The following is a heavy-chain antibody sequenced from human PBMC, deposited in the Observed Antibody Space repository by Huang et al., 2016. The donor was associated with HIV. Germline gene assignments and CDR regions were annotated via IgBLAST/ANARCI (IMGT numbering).Heavy chain of an antibody. CDR3: ATWPPGSQMRAFDI. CDR1: GASISSGSYY. J-gene: IGHJ3*02. Sequence: QVQLQESGPGLVKPSQTLSLTCTVSGASISSGSYYWTWIRQPAGKGLEGIGHSYTSGSTNYNPSLKSRVTISIDTSKNHFSLRLNSVTAADTAVYYCATWPPGSQMRAFDIWGPGTMITVSS. D-gene: IGHD2-15*01. CDR2: SYTSGST. V-gene: IGHV4-61*09.